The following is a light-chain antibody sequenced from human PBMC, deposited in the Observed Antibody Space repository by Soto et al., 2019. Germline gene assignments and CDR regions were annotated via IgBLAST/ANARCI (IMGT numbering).Light chain of an antibody. CDR3: QQYNSYP. Sequence: DIQMTQSPSSLSASVGDEVTITCRASQTIMTYLNWYQLKPGKPPRLLIYAASSLQSGVPSRFSGSGSGTEFTLTISSLQPDDFATYYCQQYNSYPFGQGTKVDIK. V-gene: IGKV1-39*01. CDR2: AAS. J-gene: IGKJ1*01. CDR1: QTIMTY.